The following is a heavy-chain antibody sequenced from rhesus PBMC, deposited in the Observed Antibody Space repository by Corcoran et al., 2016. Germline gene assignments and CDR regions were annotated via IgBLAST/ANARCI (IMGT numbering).Heavy chain of an antibody. J-gene: IGHJ4*01. CDR2: LPPYNGTK. Sequence: QVQLVQSGAEIKQPGASVKLSCKASGYTFTSYYMHWVRQAPGQGLEWIERLPPYNGTKGYAQNFQGRFTITTDTSTSTGYMELSSLRSEDTAVYYCTRESGSWYSFDYWGQGVLVTVSS. CDR3: TRESGSWYSFDY. D-gene: IGHD6-25*01. V-gene: IGHV1-1*01. CDR1: GYTFTSYY.